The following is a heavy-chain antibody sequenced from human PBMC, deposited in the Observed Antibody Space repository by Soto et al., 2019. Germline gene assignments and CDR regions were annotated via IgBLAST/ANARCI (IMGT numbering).Heavy chain of an antibody. D-gene: IGHD6-13*01. Sequence: PSETLSLTCAVSGGSISSSNWWSWVRQPPGKGLEWIGEIYHSGSTNYNPSLKSRVSITRDTSANTAYMELSSLRFEDTAVYYCARDGEGRAAAGMVSWGQGTLVTVSS. J-gene: IGHJ5*02. V-gene: IGHV4-4*02. CDR3: ARDGEGRAAAGMVS. CDR2: IYHSGST. CDR1: GGSISSSNW.